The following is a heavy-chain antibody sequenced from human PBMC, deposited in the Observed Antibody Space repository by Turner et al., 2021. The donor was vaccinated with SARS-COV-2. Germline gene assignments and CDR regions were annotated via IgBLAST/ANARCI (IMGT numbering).Heavy chain of an antibody. J-gene: IGHJ3*02. D-gene: IGHD3-9*01. CDR3: ARRFFDTLTSYSLHAFDI. V-gene: IGHV4-39*01. CDR1: GGSISSDNYF. CDR2: IDYGGST. Sequence: QLQLQESGPGLVKPSETLSLTCVVSGGSISSDNYFWGWIRQPPGKGLEWIGSIDYGGSTDYNPSLKSRVTISVDTSNSQISLNLSSVTAADTAVYHCARRFFDTLTSYSLHAFDIWGPGALVTISS.